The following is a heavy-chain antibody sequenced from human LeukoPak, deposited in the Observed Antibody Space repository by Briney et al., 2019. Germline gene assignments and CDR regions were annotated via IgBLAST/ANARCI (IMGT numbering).Heavy chain of an antibody. J-gene: IGHJ4*02. Sequence: GASVKVSCKASGYTFNGYYMHWVRQAPGQGFEWMGWINPNSDDTKYAQKFQGRVTMTRDTSITTVYMEVSSLTSDDTAIYYCARQDLRNFDYWGRGTLVTVSS. CDR2: INPNSDDT. CDR1: GYTFNGYY. V-gene: IGHV1-2*02. D-gene: IGHD4-17*01. CDR3: ARQDLRNFDY.